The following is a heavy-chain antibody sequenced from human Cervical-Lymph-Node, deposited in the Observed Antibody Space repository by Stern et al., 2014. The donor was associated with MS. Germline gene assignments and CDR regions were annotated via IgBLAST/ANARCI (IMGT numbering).Heavy chain of an antibody. D-gene: IGHD1-1*01. CDR3: AADETDVTYNYDYAMEV. V-gene: IGHV1-69*17. J-gene: IGHJ6*02. Sequence: QVQLVQSGAEVKRPGSSVKVSCRASGFTFSSSAISWVRQAPGQGLERMAGIIPMAGIGNYAQKFQGRGTITADKSAYTTYMTLSSLIAEDTAVYYCAADETDVTYNYDYAMEVWGQGAMVTVSS. CDR2: IIPMAGIG. CDR1: GFTFSSSA.